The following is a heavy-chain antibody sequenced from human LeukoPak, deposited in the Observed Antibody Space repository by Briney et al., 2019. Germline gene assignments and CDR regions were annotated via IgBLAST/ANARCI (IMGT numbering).Heavy chain of an antibody. CDR1: GGSFSGYY. J-gene: IGHJ5*02. V-gene: IGHV4-34*01. CDR3: ARGGEYYYDSSGYYYYH. Sequence: SETLSLTCAVYGGSFSGYYWSWIRQPPGKGLEWIGEINHSGSTNYNPPLKSRATISVDTSKNQFSLKLSSVTAADTAVYYWARGGEYYYDSSGYYYYHWGQGTLVTVSS. D-gene: IGHD3-22*01. CDR2: INHSGST.